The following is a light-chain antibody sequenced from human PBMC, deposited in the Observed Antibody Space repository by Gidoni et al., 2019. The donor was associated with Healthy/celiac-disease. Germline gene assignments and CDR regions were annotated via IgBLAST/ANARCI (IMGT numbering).Light chain of an antibody. J-gene: IGKJ3*01. CDR3: KQYDNLPFT. Sequence: DIHMTQSPSSLSASVGDRVTITCQASQDISNYLNWYQQKPGKAPKLLIYDASNLETGVPSRFSGSGSGTDVTLTIRSLQPEDIATYYCKQYDNLPFTFGPGTKVDIK. CDR2: DAS. V-gene: IGKV1-33*01. CDR1: QDISNY.